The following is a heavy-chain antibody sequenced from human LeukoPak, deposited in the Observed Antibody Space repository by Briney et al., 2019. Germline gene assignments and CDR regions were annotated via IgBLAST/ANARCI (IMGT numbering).Heavy chain of an antibody. CDR2: IKQDGSEK. V-gene: IGHV3-7*01. Sequence: GGSLRLSCAASGFTFSSYWMSWVRQAPGKGLEWVANIKQDGSEKNYVDSVKGRFTISRDNAKNSLDLQMNSLRGEDTAVYYCARAGGYASSWAYWGQGTLVAVSS. J-gene: IGHJ4*02. D-gene: IGHD5-12*01. CDR1: GFTFSSYW. CDR3: ARAGGYASSWAY.